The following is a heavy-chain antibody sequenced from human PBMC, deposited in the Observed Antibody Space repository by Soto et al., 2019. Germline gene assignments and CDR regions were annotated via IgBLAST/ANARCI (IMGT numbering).Heavy chain of an antibody. CDR1: EGTFNSYA. Sequence: QAQVVQSGAEVRTPGSSVKLSCKASEGTFNSYAIAWVRQAPGQGLEWMGGIIPYYNTLNYAQKFQDRVTVTAHDSTNTVYLELSSLRSDDTAVYFCASGASRWYPYFFDSWAQGTLVTVSS. CDR3: ASGASRWYPYFFDS. CDR2: IIPYYNTL. D-gene: IGHD6-13*01. J-gene: IGHJ4*02. V-gene: IGHV1-69*01.